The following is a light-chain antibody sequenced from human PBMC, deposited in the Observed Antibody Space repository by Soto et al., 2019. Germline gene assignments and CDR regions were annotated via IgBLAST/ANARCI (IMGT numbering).Light chain of an antibody. V-gene: IGLV1-40*01. Sequence: QSVLTQPPSVSGAPGQRVTISCTGSSSNIGTNYHVHWYQQLPGTAPKLLIYGYNNRPSGVPDRFSGSKSGTSASLAITGLQAEDEADDFCQSYDSSLSGSVFGGGTKLTVL. CDR2: GYN. J-gene: IGLJ3*02. CDR1: SSNIGTNYH. CDR3: QSYDSSLSGSV.